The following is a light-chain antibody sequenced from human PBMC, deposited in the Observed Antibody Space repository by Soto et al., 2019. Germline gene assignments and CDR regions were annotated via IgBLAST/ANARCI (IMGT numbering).Light chain of an antibody. J-gene: IGKJ1*01. Sequence: DIVMTQSPDSLAVSLGERATINCESSQSVLYSSNNKNYLAWYQQTPGQPPKXXIYWASTRESGVRDRFSGSGSGTDFTLTISSLQAEDVAVYYCQQYYSTPRTFGQGTKVDIK. CDR2: WAS. CDR3: QQYYSTPRT. CDR1: QSVLYSSNNKNY. V-gene: IGKV4-1*01.